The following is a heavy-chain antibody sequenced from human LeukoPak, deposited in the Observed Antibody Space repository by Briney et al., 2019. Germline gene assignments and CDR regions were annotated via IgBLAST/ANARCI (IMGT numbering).Heavy chain of an antibody. J-gene: IGHJ4*02. V-gene: IGHV4-59*12. CDR1: GGSISSYY. CDR2: IYFSGST. Sequence: PSETLSLTCTVSGGSISSYYWSWIRQPPGKGLEWIGYIYFSGSTNYNPSLKSRVTISVDTSKNQFSLKMTSVTAADTAVYYCARVLRGYSYENYWGQGTLVTVSS. CDR3: ARVLRGYSYENY. D-gene: IGHD5-18*01.